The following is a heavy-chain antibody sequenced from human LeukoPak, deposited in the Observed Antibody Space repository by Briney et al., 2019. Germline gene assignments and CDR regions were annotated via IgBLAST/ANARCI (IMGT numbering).Heavy chain of an antibody. J-gene: IGHJ6*03. D-gene: IGHD2-2*02. V-gene: IGHV1-69*05. Sequence: ASVKVSCKASGGTFSSYAISWVRQAPGQGLEWMGGIIPIFGTANYAQKFQGRVTITTDESTSTAYMELSSLRSEDTAVHYCARVRIVVVPAAIQHDYYYYYMDVWGKGTTVTVSS. CDR1: GGTFSSYA. CDR3: ARVRIVVVPAAIQHDYYYYYMDV. CDR2: IIPIFGTA.